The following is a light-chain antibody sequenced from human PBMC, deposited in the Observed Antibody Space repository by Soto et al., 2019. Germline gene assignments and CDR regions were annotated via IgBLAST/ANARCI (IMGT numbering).Light chain of an antibody. Sequence: QLTQSPSSLSASVGDRVTITCRASQGIASYLAWYQQKPGQAPNLLIYAASTLQSGVPSRFSGSGSGTDFTLTISSLQPEDFATYYCQQSYSTPSITFGQGTRLEI. CDR2: AAS. CDR3: QQSYSTPSIT. V-gene: IGKV1-39*01. J-gene: IGKJ5*01. CDR1: QGIASY.